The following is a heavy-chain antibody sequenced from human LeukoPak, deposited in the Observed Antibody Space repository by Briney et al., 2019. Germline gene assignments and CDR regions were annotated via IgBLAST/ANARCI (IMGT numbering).Heavy chain of an antibody. Sequence: ASVNVSCKVSGYTLTELSMHWVRQAPGKGLEWMGGFDPEDGETIYAQKFQGRVTMTEDTSTDTAYMELSSLRSEDTAVYYCARDSAPDPLAVAPTGYWGQGTLVTVSS. CDR1: GYTLTELS. J-gene: IGHJ4*02. D-gene: IGHD6-19*01. CDR3: ARDSAPDPLAVAPTGY. V-gene: IGHV1-24*01. CDR2: FDPEDGET.